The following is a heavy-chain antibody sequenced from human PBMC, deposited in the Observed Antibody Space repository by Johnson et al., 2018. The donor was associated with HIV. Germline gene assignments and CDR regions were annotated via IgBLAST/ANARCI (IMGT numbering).Heavy chain of an antibody. CDR2: ISSNGGST. D-gene: IGHD3-10*01. CDR3: ARNRGDSPPDAFDI. CDR1: GFTFAHYA. V-gene: IGHV3-64*01. Sequence: VQLVESGGGLVQPGRSLRLSCEASGFTFAHYAMHWVRQAPGKGLEYVSAISSNGGSTYYANSVKGRFTISRDNSKNTLYLQMGSLRAEDMAVYYCARNRGDSPPDAFDIWGQGTMVTVSS. J-gene: IGHJ3*02.